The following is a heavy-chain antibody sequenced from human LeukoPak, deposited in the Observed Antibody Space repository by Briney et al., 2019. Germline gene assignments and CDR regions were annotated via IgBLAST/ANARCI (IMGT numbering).Heavy chain of an antibody. Sequence: SETLSLTCTVSGGSISSYYWSWVRQPAGKGLEWIGRIYTSGSTNYNPSLKSRVTISVDKSKNQFSLKLSSVTAADTAVYYCARGYYDSSGYYRYGNWFDPWGQGTLVTVSS. CDR3: ARGYYDSSGYYRYGNWFDP. CDR1: GGSISSYY. CDR2: IYTSGST. J-gene: IGHJ5*02. V-gene: IGHV4-4*07. D-gene: IGHD3-22*01.